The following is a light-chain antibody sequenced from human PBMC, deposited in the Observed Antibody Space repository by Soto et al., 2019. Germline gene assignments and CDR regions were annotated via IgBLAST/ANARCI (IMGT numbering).Light chain of an antibody. CDR3: QQYDDYPLT. CDR1: QSFNSIY. Sequence: EIVLTQSPGTLSLSPGERATLSCRASQSFNSIYLAWYQQKPGQAPRLLIYGASSRATGIPDRFSGSGSGTDFTLTISSLQPDDFGTYYCQQYDDYPLTFGGGTKVDIK. CDR2: GAS. V-gene: IGKV3-20*01. J-gene: IGKJ4*01.